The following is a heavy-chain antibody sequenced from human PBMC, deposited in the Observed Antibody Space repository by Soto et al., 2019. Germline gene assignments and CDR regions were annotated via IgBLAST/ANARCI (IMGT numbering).Heavy chain of an antibody. D-gene: IGHD3-9*01. CDR1: GFTFSTYA. V-gene: IGHV3-23*01. J-gene: IGHJ4*02. Sequence: EVQLLESGGGLVQPGGSLRLSCAASGFTFSTYAMTWVRQAPGKGLEWLSVINTAGTTYYTGSVKGRFTISRDNDKNTLDLQVDGLRAEDAAGYYWARDWFEDYWGQGTLVTVSS. CDR2: INTAGTT. CDR3: ARDWFEDY.